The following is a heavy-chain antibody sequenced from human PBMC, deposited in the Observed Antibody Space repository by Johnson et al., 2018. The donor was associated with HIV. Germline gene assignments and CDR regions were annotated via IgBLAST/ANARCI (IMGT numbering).Heavy chain of an antibody. J-gene: IGHJ3*02. CDR1: GLSVSINY. Sequence: VQLVESGGGLIQPGGSLRLSCAVSGLSVSINYITWVRQAPGKGLEWVSVIHSGGSTYYADSVKGRFTISRDNSQNTLYLQMNSLRAEDTAGYYWARELGYSSRAFGAVEIWGQGTMVTVSS. CDR2: IHSGGST. V-gene: IGHV3-66*03. CDR3: ARELGYSSRAFGAVEI. D-gene: IGHD6-13*01.